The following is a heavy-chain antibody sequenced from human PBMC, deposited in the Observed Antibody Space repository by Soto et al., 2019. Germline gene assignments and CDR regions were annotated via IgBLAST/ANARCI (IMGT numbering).Heavy chain of an antibody. J-gene: IGHJ4*02. CDR1: GGSISSYY. Sequence: SETLSLTCTVSGGSISSYYWSWIRQPPGKGLEWIGYIYYSGSTNYNPSLKSRVTISVDTSKNQFSLKLSSVTAADTAVYYCARGFRTYYFDYWGQGTLVTVSS. CDR2: IYYSGST. V-gene: IGHV4-59*01. CDR3: ARGFRTYYFDY.